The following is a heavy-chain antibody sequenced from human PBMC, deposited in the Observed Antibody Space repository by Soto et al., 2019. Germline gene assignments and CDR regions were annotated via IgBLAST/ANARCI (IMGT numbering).Heavy chain of an antibody. Sequence: SQTLSLTCTVSGGSLSSGGYYWSWIRPHPGKGLEWIGYIYYSGSTYYNPSLKSRVTISVDTSKNQFSLKLSSVTAADTAVYDCARDTRITMVRGVIPNSDAFDIWGQGTMVTVSS. D-gene: IGHD3-10*01. V-gene: IGHV4-31*03. J-gene: IGHJ3*02. CDR2: IYYSGST. CDR1: GGSLSSGGYY. CDR3: ARDTRITMVRGVIPNSDAFDI.